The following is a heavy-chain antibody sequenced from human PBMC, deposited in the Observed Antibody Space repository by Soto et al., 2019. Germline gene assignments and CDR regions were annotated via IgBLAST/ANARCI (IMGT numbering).Heavy chain of an antibody. Sequence: QVQLQESGPGLVRPSQTLSLTCTVSAGSNSTINYYWSWIRQPPEKGLEWIGYISYSGSTFYHSSLKSRVTISLDTSKKQFSLTLTSVTAADTAVYYCARSAQWDGFDPWGQGTMVTVSS. CDR1: AGSNSTINYY. V-gene: IGHV4-31*03. J-gene: IGHJ3*01. CDR2: ISYSGST. CDR3: ARSAQWDGFDP. D-gene: IGHD2-8*01.